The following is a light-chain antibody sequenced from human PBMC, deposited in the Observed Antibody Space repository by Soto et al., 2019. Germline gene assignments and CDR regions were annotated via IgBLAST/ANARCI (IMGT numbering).Light chain of an antibody. Sequence: DIQMTQSPSTLSASVGDRITITCRASQSISTWLAWYQQKPGRAPRLLISDASSLGSGVPSRFSGSGSGTQFTLTITSLQPDDFATYYCQHYNSYSQTFGPGTKVDIK. CDR2: DAS. CDR1: QSISTW. CDR3: QHYNSYSQT. J-gene: IGKJ1*01. V-gene: IGKV1-5*01.